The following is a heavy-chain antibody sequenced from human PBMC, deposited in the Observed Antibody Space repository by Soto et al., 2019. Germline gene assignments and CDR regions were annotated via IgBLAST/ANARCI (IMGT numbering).Heavy chain of an antibody. Sequence: QVQLVESGGGVVQPGRSLRLSCAASGFTFSSYGMHWVRQAPGMGLEWVTVIWYDGSNKYYADSVKGRFTISRDNSKNTLYLQMNSLRAEDTAVYYCARGGYSYGPDAFDIWGQGTMVTVSS. CDR2: IWYDGSNK. D-gene: IGHD5-18*01. CDR3: ARGGYSYGPDAFDI. J-gene: IGHJ3*02. CDR1: GFTFSSYG. V-gene: IGHV3-33*01.